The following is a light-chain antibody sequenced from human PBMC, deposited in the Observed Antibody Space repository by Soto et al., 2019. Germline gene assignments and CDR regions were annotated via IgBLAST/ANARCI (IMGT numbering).Light chain of an antibody. J-gene: IGKJ2*01. CDR2: GAS. CDR3: QQYGTSYMYT. V-gene: IGKV3-20*01. Sequence: EIVLTQSPGTLSLSPGERATLSCRASQSVSSSYLAWYQQKPGQAPRLLIYGASSRATAIPDRFSGSGSGTDFTLTISRLEPEDFAVYYCQQYGTSYMYTFGQGTKLEIK. CDR1: QSVSSSY.